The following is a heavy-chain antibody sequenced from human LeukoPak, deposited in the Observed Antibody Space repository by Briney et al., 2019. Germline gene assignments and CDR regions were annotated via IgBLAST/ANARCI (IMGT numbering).Heavy chain of an antibody. CDR1: GFIFSSYW. D-gene: IGHD4-23*01. Sequence: GGSLRLSCAASGFIFSSYWMHWVRQVPGKGLVWVSRVCTDGTTTDFADSVKGRFTVSRDNAKNTLYLQMDSLRAEDTAMYYCARSVVSTYWYFDLWGRGTLVTVSS. J-gene: IGHJ2*01. CDR3: ARSVVSTYWYFDL. V-gene: IGHV3-74*01. CDR2: VCTDGTTT.